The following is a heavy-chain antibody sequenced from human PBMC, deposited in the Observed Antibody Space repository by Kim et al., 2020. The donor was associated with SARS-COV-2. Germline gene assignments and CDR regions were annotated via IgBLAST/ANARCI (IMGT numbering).Heavy chain of an antibody. CDR3: ARASSWLRRAFDY. Sequence: YADSVKGRFTISRDNSKNTLYLQMNSLRAEDTAVYYCARASSWLRRAFDYWGQGTLVTVSS. J-gene: IGHJ4*02. D-gene: IGHD5-18*01. V-gene: IGHV3-66*01.